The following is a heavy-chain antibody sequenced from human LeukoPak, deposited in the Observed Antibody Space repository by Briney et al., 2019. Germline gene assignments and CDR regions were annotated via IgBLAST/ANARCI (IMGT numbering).Heavy chain of an antibody. Sequence: GGSLRLACAASGFTFSSYAMHWVRQAPGKGLEWVAVILYDGSNKYYADSVKGRFTISRDNSKNTLYLQMNSLRAEDTAVYYCARDFTGGPCGYWGQGTLVTVSS. J-gene: IGHJ4*02. CDR3: ARDFTGGPCGY. D-gene: IGHD3-10*01. CDR2: ILYDGSNK. CDR1: GFTFSSYA. V-gene: IGHV3-30-3*01.